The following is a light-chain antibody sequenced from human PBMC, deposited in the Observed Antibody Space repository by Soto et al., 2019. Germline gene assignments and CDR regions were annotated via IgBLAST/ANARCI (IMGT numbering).Light chain of an antibody. CDR3: QKYNRAPLT. Sequence: DIQMTQSPSSLSASVEDRVTITCRASQAIGNYLAWYQQKPGRIPKLLILAASTLQSGVPSRFSGSGSGTDFTLTINSLQPEDVATYYCQKYNRAPLTFDPGTKVDI. V-gene: IGKV1-27*01. CDR2: AAS. CDR1: QAIGNY. J-gene: IGKJ3*01.